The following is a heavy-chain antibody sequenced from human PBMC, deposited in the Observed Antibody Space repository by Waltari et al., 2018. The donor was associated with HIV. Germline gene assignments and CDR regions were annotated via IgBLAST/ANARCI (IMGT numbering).Heavy chain of an antibody. CDR1: GYTFTDYY. J-gene: IGHJ3*02. CDR3: ARQMTFYDALDI. Sequence: QVQLVQSGAEVRKPGASVKVSCKTSGYTFTDYYIHWVRQAPGQGPEWMGWIYPNRGDTHVAEKFQGRVTLTRDTSIRTAYVEVSNLRSDDTAVYYCARQMTFYDALDIWGQGTMVSISS. CDR2: IYPNRGDT. V-gene: IGHV1-2*02.